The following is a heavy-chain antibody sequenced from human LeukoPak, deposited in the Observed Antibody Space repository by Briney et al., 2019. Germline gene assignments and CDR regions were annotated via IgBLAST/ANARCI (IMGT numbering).Heavy chain of an antibody. J-gene: IGHJ2*01. Sequence: GGSLRLSCAASRSLFTTYGIHRARQAPGKGLEWVAVISYDGSNKFYTDSVKGRFTVSRDDSKYTVYLQMNSLRSDDTAVYFCARDPQRWQQLPHYWYLDLWGRGTLVAVSS. CDR3: ARDPQRWQQLPHYWYLDL. D-gene: IGHD5-24*01. CDR2: ISYDGSNK. V-gene: IGHV3-30*05. CDR1: RSLFTTYG.